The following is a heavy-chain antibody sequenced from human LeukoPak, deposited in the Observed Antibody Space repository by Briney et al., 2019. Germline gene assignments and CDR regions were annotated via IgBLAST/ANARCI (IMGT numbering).Heavy chain of an antibody. CDR3: ARALPYYCSGGSCPFDY. V-gene: IGHV4-59*01. J-gene: IGHJ4*02. Sequence: SESLSLTCTVSGGSISSYYWSWIRQPPGKGLEWIGYICYSGSTNYNPSLKSRVTISVDTSKNQFSLKLSSVTAADTAVYYCARALPYYCSGGSCPFDYWGQGTLVTVSS. CDR2: ICYSGST. CDR1: GGSISSYY. D-gene: IGHD2-15*01.